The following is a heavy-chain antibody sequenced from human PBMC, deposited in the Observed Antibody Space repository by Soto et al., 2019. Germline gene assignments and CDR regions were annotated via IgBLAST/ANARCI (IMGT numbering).Heavy chain of an antibody. CDR3: ARDGGLGYCSSTSCYGTYGMDV. D-gene: IGHD2-2*01. J-gene: IGHJ6*02. CDR2: IIPIFGTA. V-gene: IGHV1-69*01. Sequence: QVQLVQSGAEVKKPGSSVKVSCKASGGTFSSYAISWVQQAPGQGLEWMGGIIPIFGTANYAKKFQGRVTITADESTSTAYMGLSSLRSEDTAVYYCARDGGLGYCSSTSCYGTYGMDVWGQGTTVTVSS. CDR1: GGTFSSYA.